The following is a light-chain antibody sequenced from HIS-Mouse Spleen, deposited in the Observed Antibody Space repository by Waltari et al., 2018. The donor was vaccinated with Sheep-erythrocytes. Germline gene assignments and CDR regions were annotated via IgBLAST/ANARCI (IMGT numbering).Light chain of an antibody. Sequence: QSALTQPPSASGSPGQSVTIPCTGTSSDVGGYNHVSWYQQHPAQAPNLMIYEVSKRPSGVPDRFSGSKSGNTASLTVSGLQAEDEADYYCSSYAGSNNWVFGGGTKLTVL. CDR2: EVS. CDR3: SSYAGSNNWV. J-gene: IGLJ3*02. V-gene: IGLV2-8*01. CDR1: SSDVGGYNH.